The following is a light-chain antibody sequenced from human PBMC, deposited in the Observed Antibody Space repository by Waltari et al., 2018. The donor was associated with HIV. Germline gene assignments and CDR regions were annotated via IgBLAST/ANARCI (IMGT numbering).Light chain of an antibody. CDR1: SSDVGGYNY. V-gene: IGLV2-14*01. CDR2: EVS. Sequence: QSALTQPASVSGSPGQSITISCTGTSSDVGGYNYVSWYQQHPGKAPKRLIYEVSNRPAGVSNRFSGSKSGNTASLTISGLQAEDEADYYCDSYTNSNTRVFGGGTKLTVL. J-gene: IGLJ3*02. CDR3: DSYTNSNTRV.